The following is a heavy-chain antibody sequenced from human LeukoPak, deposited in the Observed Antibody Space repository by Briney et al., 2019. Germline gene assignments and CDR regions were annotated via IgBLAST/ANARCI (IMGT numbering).Heavy chain of an antibody. CDR1: GGSINSRSYY. J-gene: IGHJ5*02. CDR2: IYYSGST. V-gene: IGHV4-39*01. Sequence: PSGTLSLTCTVSGGSINSRSYYWGWIRQPPGTGLEWIGSIYYSGSTYHNPSLKSRVTISVDTSNNPLSLKLSSVTPADTAVYYFAFRRDGYKGGNWFDPWGQGTLVTVSS. CDR3: AFRRDGYKGGNWFDP. D-gene: IGHD5-24*01.